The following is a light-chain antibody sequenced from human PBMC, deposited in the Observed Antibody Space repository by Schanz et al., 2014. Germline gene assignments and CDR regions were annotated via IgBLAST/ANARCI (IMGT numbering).Light chain of an antibody. CDR3: YTYTTRATFVE. CDR2: RND. Sequence: QSVLTQPPSASGTPGQRVTISCSGSSSNIGSNYVYWYQQLPGTAPKLLIYRNDERPSGVPDRFSGSKSGNTASMSISGLQAEDEADCYCYTYTTRATFVEFGGGTKLTVL. CDR1: SSNIGSNY. V-gene: IGLV1-47*01. J-gene: IGLJ2*01.